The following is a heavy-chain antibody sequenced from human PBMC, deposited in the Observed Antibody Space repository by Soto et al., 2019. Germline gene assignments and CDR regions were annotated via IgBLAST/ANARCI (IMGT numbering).Heavy chain of an antibody. J-gene: IGHJ6*02. V-gene: IGHV4-34*01. CDR3: ARGRVVTTANYYYGMDV. CDR2: INHSGST. CDR1: GGSFSGYY. D-gene: IGHD2-21*02. Sequence: SETLSLTCAVYGGSFSGYYWSWIRQPPGKGLEWIGEINHSGSTNYNPSLKSRVTISVDTSKNQFSLKLSSVTAADTAVYYCARGRVVTTANYYYGMDVWGQGTTVT.